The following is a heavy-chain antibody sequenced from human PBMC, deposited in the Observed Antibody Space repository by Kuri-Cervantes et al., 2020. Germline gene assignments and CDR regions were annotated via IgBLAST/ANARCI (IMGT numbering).Heavy chain of an antibody. D-gene: IGHD2-8*01. CDR2: ISSSGSTI. V-gene: IGHV3-48*03. Sequence: GESLKISCAASGFTFSSYAMSWVRQAPGKGLEWVSYISSSGSTIYYADSVKGRFTISRDNAKNSLYLQMNSLRAEDTALYYCARILSEVESYWYGMDVWGQGTTVTVSS. CDR3: ARILSEVESYWYGMDV. CDR1: GFTFSSYA. J-gene: IGHJ6*02.